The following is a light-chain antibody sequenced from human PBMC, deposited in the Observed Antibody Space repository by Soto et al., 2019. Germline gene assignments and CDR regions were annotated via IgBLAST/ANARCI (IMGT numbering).Light chain of an antibody. CDR1: QGISSY. V-gene: IGKV1-9*01. J-gene: IGKJ1*01. Sequence: DIQLTQSPSFLSASVGDRVTITCRASQGISSYLAWFQHKPGKAPKLLIYDASSLESGVPSRFSGSGSGTEFTLTISSLQPDDFATYYCQQYNSWTFGQGTKVDIK. CDR3: QQYNSWT. CDR2: DAS.